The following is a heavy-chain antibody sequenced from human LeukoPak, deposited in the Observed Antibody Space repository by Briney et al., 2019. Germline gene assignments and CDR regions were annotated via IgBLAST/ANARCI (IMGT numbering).Heavy chain of an antibody. J-gene: IGHJ4*02. CDR1: GFTFSSYS. V-gene: IGHV3-48*04. Sequence: PGGSLRLSCAASGFTFSSYSMNWVRQAPGKGLEWVSYISSSSSTIYYADSVKGRFTISRDNAKNSLYLQMNSLRAEDTAVYYCARVDIVATIVGTYFDYWGQGTLVTVSS. CDR2: ISSSSSTI. CDR3: ARVDIVATIVGTYFDY. D-gene: IGHD5-12*01.